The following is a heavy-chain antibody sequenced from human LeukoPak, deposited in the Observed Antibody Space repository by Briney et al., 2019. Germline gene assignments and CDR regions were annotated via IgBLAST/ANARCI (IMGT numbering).Heavy chain of an antibody. V-gene: IGHV3-74*01. Sequence: GGSLRLSCAASGFTFSFNSMHWVRQGPGKGLVWVARIKRDGSGTTYADSVKGRVTISRDNAKNTLYLQMYSLRAEDTAVYYCARSNGFALDVWGQGTTVTVSS. D-gene: IGHD2-8*01. CDR3: ARSNGFALDV. CDR1: GFTFSFNS. J-gene: IGHJ6*02. CDR2: IKRDGSGT.